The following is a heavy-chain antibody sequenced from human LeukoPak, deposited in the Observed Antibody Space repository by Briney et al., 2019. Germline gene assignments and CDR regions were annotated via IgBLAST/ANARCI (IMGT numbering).Heavy chain of an antibody. CDR3: ARDHLGSTAGYDY. V-gene: IGHV4-59*12. J-gene: IGHJ4*02. CDR2: IYCSGST. D-gene: IGHD5/OR15-5a*01. CDR1: GGSISSYY. Sequence: SETLSLTCTVSGGSISSYYWSWIRQSPGKGLEWIGYIYCSGSTYYNPSLTSRVTISVDTSKNQFSLRLTSVTAADTAVYYCARDHLGSTAGYDYWGQGTLVTVSS.